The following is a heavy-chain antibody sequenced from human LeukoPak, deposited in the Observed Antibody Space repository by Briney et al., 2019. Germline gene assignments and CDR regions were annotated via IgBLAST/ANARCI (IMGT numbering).Heavy chain of an antibody. V-gene: IGHV6-1*01. J-gene: IGHJ5*02. CDR1: GDSVSSNSAA. CDR3: AKLGDSST. D-gene: IGHD6-19*01. CDR2: TYYRSKWYN. Sequence: SQTLSLTCAISGDSVSSNSAAWNWIWQSPSRGLEWLGRTYYRSKWYNDYAVSVKSRIIINPDTSKNRFSLQLNSVTPEDTAVYYCAKLGDSSTWGQGTLVTVSS.